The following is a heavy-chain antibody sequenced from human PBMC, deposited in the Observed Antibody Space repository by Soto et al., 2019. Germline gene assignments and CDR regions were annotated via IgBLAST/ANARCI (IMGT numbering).Heavy chain of an antibody. Sequence: QVQLMQSGAEVKKPGSSVKVSCKTSGGIFSTYAINWVRQAPGQGLEWMGGITPLFGSPVYAQQFQGRVTITADTSTTTAYMELRNLRSDDTPVYYCARVHEGLRLYNWFGPWGQGTLVTVSS. CDR3: ARVHEGLRLYNWFGP. CDR1: GGIFSTYA. CDR2: ITPLFGSP. V-gene: IGHV1-69*06. J-gene: IGHJ5*02.